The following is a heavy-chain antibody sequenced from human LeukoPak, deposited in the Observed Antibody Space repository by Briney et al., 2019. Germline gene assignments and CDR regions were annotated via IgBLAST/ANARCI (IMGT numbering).Heavy chain of an antibody. V-gene: IGHV4-4*07. J-gene: IGHJ4*02. Sequence: PSETLSLTCTVSGGSISSYYWSWIRQPAGKGLEWIGRIYTSGSTNYNPSLKSRVTMSVDTSKNQFSLKLSSVTAADTAVYHCAREGYYYDSSGYYSSVYFDYWGQGTLVTVSS. CDR3: AREGYYYDSSGYYSSVYFDY. CDR2: IYTSGST. CDR1: GGSISSYY. D-gene: IGHD3-22*01.